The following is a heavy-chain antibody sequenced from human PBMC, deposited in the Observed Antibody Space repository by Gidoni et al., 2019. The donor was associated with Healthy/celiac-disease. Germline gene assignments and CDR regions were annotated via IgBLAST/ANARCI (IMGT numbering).Heavy chain of an antibody. D-gene: IGHD3-3*01. J-gene: IGHJ6*02. V-gene: IGHV3-21*01. CDR3: ARYDFWSGYPRDYYYYGMDV. Sequence: EVQLVESGGGLVKPGGSLRLSCAASGFTFRSYSMNWVRQAPGKGLEWVSSISSSSSYIYYADSVKGRFTISRDNAKNSLYLQMNSLRAEDTAVYYCARYDFWSGYPRDYYYYGMDVWGQGTTVTVSS. CDR1: GFTFRSYS. CDR2: ISSSSSYI.